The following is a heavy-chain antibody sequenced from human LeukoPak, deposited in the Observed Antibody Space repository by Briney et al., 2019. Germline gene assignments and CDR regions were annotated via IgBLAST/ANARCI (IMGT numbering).Heavy chain of an antibody. CDR1: GLTFSYST. V-gene: IGHV3-21*01. J-gene: IGHJ5*02. Sequence: GGSLRLSCVASGLTFSYSTMNWVRQAPGKGLEWVSSISGRGTYIYYADSVKGRFTISRDNANNSLFLQMNSLSPADTAAYYCAHGPPPSPPYDPWGQGTLVTVSS. CDR3: AHGPPPSPPYDP. D-gene: IGHD3-22*01. CDR2: ISGRGTYI.